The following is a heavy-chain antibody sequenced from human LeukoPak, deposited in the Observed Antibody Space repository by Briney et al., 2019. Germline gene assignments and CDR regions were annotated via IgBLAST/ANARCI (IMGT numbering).Heavy chain of an antibody. CDR3: ARALYSSSPFDY. D-gene: IGHD6-13*01. CDR1: GGSISSYY. Sequence: SETLSLTCTVSGGSISSYYWSWIRQAPGKGLEWIGYIYYSGSTNYNPSLKSRVTISVDTSKNQFSLKLSSVTAANTAVYYCARALYSSSPFDYGGQGTLVTVSS. V-gene: IGHV4-59*01. CDR2: IYYSGST. J-gene: IGHJ4*02.